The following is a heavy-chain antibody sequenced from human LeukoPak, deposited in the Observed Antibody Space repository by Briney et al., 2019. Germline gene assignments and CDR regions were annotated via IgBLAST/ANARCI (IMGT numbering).Heavy chain of an antibody. D-gene: IGHD6-19*01. J-gene: IGHJ3*01. V-gene: IGHV5-51*01. Sequence: GESLKISCKGSGYSFTSYWIGWVRQMPGKDLEWMGINYPGDSEARYSPSFQDQVTISVDKSINTAYLQWSSLKASDTAMYYCARCKAVAGTINAFDFWGQGTMVTVSS. CDR3: ARCKAVAGTINAFDF. CDR1: GYSFTSYW. CDR2: NYPGDSEA.